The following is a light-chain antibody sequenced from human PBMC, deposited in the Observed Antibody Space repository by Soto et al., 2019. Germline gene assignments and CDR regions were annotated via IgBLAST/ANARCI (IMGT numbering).Light chain of an antibody. CDR2: SNN. Sequence: QSVLTQSPSASGTPGQRVTISCSGSFCNIGSNTVNWYEQLPGTAPKLLIYSNNQRPPGVPDRISGTKSGTSASLAIRGLQSDDEADYYCAAWNDSLNGVVFGGGTKLTVL. J-gene: IGLJ2*01. CDR3: AAWNDSLNGVV. CDR1: FCNIGSNT. V-gene: IGLV1-44*01.